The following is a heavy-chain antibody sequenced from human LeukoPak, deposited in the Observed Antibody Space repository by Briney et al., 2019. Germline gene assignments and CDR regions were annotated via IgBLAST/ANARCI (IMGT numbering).Heavy chain of an antibody. V-gene: IGHV1-69*13. D-gene: IGHD2-21*01. CDR3: ARRPYCGGDCYGYFQH. CDR1: GGTFSSYA. Sequence: PVKVSCKASGGTFSSYAISWVRQAPGQGLEWMGGIIPIFGTANYAQKFQGRVTITADESTSTAYMELSSLRSEDTAVYYCARRPYCGGDCYGYFQHWGQGTLVTVSS. J-gene: IGHJ1*01. CDR2: IIPIFGTA.